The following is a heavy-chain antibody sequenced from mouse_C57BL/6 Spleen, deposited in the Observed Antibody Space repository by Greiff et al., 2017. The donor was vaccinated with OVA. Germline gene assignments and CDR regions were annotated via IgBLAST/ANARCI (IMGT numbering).Heavy chain of an antibody. CDR2: ISSGSSTI. V-gene: IGHV5-17*01. CDR1: GFTFSDYG. CDR3: ARPWGFAY. Sequence: DVHLVESGGGLVKPGGSLKLSCAASGFTFSDYGMHWVRQAPEKGLEWVAYISSGSSTIYYADTVKGRFTISRDNAKNTLFLQMTSLRAEDTAMYYCARPWGFAYWGQGTLVTVSA. D-gene: IGHD4-1*01. J-gene: IGHJ3*01.